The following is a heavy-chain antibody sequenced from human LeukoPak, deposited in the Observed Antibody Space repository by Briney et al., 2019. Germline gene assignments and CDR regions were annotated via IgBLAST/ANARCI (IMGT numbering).Heavy chain of an antibody. CDR1: GFTVSNNY. CDR2: IYGGGTT. V-gene: IGHV3-53*01. D-gene: IGHD4-17*01. Sequence: PGGSLRLSCAASGFTVSNNYMSWVRQAPGKGLEWVSLIYGGGTTYYADSVKGRFTISSDSSKNTLYLQMNSLRAEDTAAYYCARAPNYGDYGGQWGRGTLVTVSS. J-gene: IGHJ4*02. CDR3: ARAPNYGDYGGQ.